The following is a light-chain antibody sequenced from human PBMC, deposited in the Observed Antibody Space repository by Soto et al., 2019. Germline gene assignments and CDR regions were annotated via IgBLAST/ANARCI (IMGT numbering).Light chain of an antibody. CDR2: DAS. J-gene: IGKJ4*01. CDR3: QHRRSWPLT. V-gene: IGKV3-11*01. CDR1: QSVNNA. Sequence: EIVLTQSPDTLSLSPGERATLSCRASQSVNNALAWYQQKPGQAPTLLIYDASNRATGIPARFSGSGSGTDFTLTIRRLEHEDYAVYYCQHRRSWPLTFGGGTKVEIK.